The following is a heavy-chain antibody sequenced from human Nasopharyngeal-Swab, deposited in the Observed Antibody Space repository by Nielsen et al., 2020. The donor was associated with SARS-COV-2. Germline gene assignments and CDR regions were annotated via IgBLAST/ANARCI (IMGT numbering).Heavy chain of an antibody. J-gene: IGHJ4*02. CDR3: ARGGGRTGYYFDS. V-gene: IGHV5-51*01. CDR2: FYAGDSDT. CDR1: GYSFTDYW. D-gene: IGHD1-14*01. Sequence: GGSLRLSCKASGYSFTDYWIGWVRQLPGQGLEWMGIFYAGDSDTKYSPSFQGQVTISADRSLTTAYLQWTSLKTSDTAIYYCARGGGRTGYYFDSWGQGTPVTVFS.